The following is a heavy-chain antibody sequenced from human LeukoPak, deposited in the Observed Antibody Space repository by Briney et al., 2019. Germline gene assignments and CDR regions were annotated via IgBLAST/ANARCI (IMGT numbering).Heavy chain of an antibody. D-gene: IGHD6-19*01. CDR2: ISYDGSNK. J-gene: IGHJ1*01. CDR1: GFTFSSYA. Sequence: GGSLRLSCAASGFTFSSYAMHWVRQAPGKGLEWVAVISYDGSNKYYADSVKGRFTISRDNSKNTLYLQMNSLRAEDTAVYYCASSGWWEYFQHWGQGTLVTVSS. V-gene: IGHV3-30*04. CDR3: ASSGWWEYFQH.